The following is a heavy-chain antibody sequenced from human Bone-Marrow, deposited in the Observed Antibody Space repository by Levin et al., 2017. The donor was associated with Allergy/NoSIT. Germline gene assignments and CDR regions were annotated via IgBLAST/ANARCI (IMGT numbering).Heavy chain of an antibody. V-gene: IGHV5-51*03. J-gene: IGHJ4*02. CDR2: MSVGGSTR. Sequence: GASVKVSCTGSGYSFTNYWIGWVRQVSGKGLEWMGVMSVGGSTRNHSPSFQGQVTFSVDKSIYTAYLQWSSLTASDTAMYFCTKILDGYNTPDYWGQGTLVTVSS. CDR1: GYSFTNYW. CDR3: TKILDGYNTPDY. D-gene: IGHD5-24*01.